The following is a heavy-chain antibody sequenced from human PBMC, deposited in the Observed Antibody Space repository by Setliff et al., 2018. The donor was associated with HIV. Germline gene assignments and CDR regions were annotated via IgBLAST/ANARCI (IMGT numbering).Heavy chain of an antibody. D-gene: IGHD1-26*01. CDR3: ARVGSYWSTFDY. CDR2: MNTETGNP. J-gene: IGHJ4*02. CDR1: GYTLTTYA. V-gene: IGHV7-4-1*02. Sequence: GASVKVSCKASGYTLTTYAISWVRQAPGQGLEWMGWMNTETGNPAYAQGFRGRFVFSLDTSVSTAYLQINSLKTEDTAMYYCARVGSYWSTFDYWGQGALVTVSS.